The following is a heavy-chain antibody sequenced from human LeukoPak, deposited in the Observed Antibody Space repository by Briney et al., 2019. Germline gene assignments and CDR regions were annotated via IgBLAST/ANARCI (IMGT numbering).Heavy chain of an antibody. V-gene: IGHV3-7*03. CDR1: GFTFNSYW. CDR3: AKDRVWGYASNFDY. J-gene: IGHJ4*02. Sequence: GGSLRLSCAASGFTFNSYWMSWVRQAPGKGLEWVANIKQDGSEKYYVDSVKGRFTISRDNAKNSLYLQMNSLRAEDTAVYFCAKDRVWGYASNFDYWGQGTLVAVSS. CDR2: IKQDGSEK. D-gene: IGHD3-16*01.